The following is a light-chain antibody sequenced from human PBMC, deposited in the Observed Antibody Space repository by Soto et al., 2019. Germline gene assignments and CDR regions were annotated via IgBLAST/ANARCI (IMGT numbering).Light chain of an antibody. CDR2: EAS. CDR3: QQYNSYSQT. Sequence: DIQMTQSPSTLSASVGDRVAITCRASQTVYDWLAWYQHKPGQAPRLLVYEASTLASGVPSRFSGSGSGTEFILTISSLQPDDLATYYRQQYNSYSQTFGQGTKVDIK. J-gene: IGKJ1*01. CDR1: QTVYDW. V-gene: IGKV1-5*03.